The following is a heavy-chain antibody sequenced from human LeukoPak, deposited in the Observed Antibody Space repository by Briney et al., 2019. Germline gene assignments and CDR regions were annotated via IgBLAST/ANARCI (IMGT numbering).Heavy chain of an antibody. Sequence: GESLKISCKGSGYSFTSYWIGWVRQMPGKGLGWMGIIYPGDSDTRYSPSFQGQVTISADKSISTAYLQWSSLKASDTAMYYCALTTLDTAMVTPFDYWGQGTLVTVSS. CDR3: ALTTLDTAMVTPFDY. D-gene: IGHD5-18*01. CDR1: GYSFTSYW. J-gene: IGHJ4*02. V-gene: IGHV5-51*01. CDR2: IYPGDSDT.